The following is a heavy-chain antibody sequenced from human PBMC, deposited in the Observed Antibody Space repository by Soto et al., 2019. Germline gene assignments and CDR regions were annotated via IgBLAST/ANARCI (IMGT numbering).Heavy chain of an antibody. CDR2: IYPADSET. CDR3: AGRAFDI. CDR1: GYIFTDYW. Sequence: EVQVVQSGAEVKKPGESLKISCKASGYIFTDYWMAWVRQMPGKGLEWMGTIYPADSETRYSPSFQGQVTISADKSTNTAYLQWSSLKASDTAMYYCAGRAFDIWGQGTMVTVSS. J-gene: IGHJ3*02. V-gene: IGHV5-51*01.